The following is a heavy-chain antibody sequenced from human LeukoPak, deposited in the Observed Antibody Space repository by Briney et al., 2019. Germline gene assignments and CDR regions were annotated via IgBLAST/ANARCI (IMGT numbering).Heavy chain of an antibody. D-gene: IGHD3-22*01. CDR2: IIPIFGTA. CDR3: ARGRQGTMIVVVISSYFDY. CDR1: GGTFSSYA. Sequence: VASVTVSCTASGGTFSSYAISWVRQAPGQGLEWMGGIIPIFGTANYAQKFQGRVTITADESTSTAYMELSSLRSEDTAVYYCARGRQGTMIVVVISSYFDYWGQGTLVTVSS. J-gene: IGHJ4*02. V-gene: IGHV1-69*13.